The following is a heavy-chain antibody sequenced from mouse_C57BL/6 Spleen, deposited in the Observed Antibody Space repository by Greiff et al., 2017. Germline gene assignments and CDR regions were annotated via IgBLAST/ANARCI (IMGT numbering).Heavy chain of an antibody. V-gene: IGHV5-17*01. CDR1: GFTFSDYG. Sequence: EVMLVESGGGLVKPGGSLKLSCAASGFTFSDYGMHWVRQAPEKGLEWVAYISSGSSTIYYADTLKGRFTIARDNAKNTLFLQMTSLRSEDTAMYYCAAITPWGQGTLVTVSA. D-gene: IGHD1-1*01. CDR2: ISSGSSTI. CDR3: AAITP. J-gene: IGHJ3*02.